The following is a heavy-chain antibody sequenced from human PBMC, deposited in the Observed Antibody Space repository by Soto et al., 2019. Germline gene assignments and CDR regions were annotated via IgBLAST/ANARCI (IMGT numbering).Heavy chain of an antibody. CDR3: ARDDYGMDV. V-gene: IGHV3-33*01. J-gene: IGHJ6*02. CDR1: GCTFSSYG. Sequence: PGGPLRLSCAASGCTFSSYGMHWVRQAPGKGLEWVAVIWYDGSNKYYADSVKGRFTISRDNSKNTLYLQMNSLRAEDTAVYYCARDDYGMDVWGQGTTVTVSS. CDR2: IWYDGSNK.